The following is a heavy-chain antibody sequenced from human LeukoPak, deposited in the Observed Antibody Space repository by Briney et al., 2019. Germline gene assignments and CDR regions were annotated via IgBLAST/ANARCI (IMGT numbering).Heavy chain of an antibody. V-gene: IGHV4-59*01. CDR3: ARWHTESVYDCGNCFNP. D-gene: IGHD5/OR15-5a*01. J-gene: IGHJ5*02. CDR1: GGSMCSYY. Sequence: SETLSLTCTVSGGSMCSYYGSWIRQPPGKGLEWIGYIYYSGTTKYNPSLKSRVTISLDTSKNQFSLKVNSLTAADTAVYYCARWHTESVYDCGNCFNPWARGPLVTVSS. CDR2: IYYSGTT.